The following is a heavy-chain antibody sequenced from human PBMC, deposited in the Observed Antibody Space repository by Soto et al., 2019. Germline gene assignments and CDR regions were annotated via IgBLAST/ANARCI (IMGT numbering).Heavy chain of an antibody. Sequence: SETLSLTCTFSGCSISTYYWSLIRQPPGKGLEWIGYIYYSGSTNYNPSLKSRVTISVDTSKNQFSLKLSSVTAADTAVYYCARKYCSGGSCYENWFDPWGQGTLVTVSS. V-gene: IGHV4-59*08. D-gene: IGHD2-15*01. CDR2: IYYSGST. CDR3: ARKYCSGGSCYENWFDP. CDR1: GCSISTYY. J-gene: IGHJ5*02.